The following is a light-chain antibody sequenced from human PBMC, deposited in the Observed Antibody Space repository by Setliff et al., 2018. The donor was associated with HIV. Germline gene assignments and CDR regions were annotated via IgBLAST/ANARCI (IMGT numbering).Light chain of an antibody. CDR1: RSDVGGYNY. J-gene: IGLJ2*01. CDR3: SSYTTSALVV. Sequence: QSALTQPASVSRSPGQSITISCNGTRSDVGGYNYVSWYQQHPAKAPKLVIYDVTNRPSGVSSRFSGSKSGNTASLAISGLQAEDEADYYCSSYTTSALVVFGGGTKVTVL. CDR2: DVT. V-gene: IGLV2-14*03.